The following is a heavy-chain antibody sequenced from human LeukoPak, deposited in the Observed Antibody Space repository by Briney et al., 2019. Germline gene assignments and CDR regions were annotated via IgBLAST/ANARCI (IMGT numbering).Heavy chain of an antibody. D-gene: IGHD3-22*01. CDR2: MYYTGNT. CDR3: ARRDGSGYYGYYFDH. J-gene: IGHJ4*02. Sequence: PSETLSLTCTVSGGSITSYYWSWIRQPPGKGLEWIGYMYYTGNTKYNPSLKSRVTISEDTSKNQFSLRLSSVTAADTAVYYCARRDGSGYYGYYFDHWGQGTLVTVSS. V-gene: IGHV4-59*01. CDR1: GGSITSYY.